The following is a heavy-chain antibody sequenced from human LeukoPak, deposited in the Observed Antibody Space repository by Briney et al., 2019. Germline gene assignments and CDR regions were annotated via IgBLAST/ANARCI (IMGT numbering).Heavy chain of an antibody. Sequence: PSETLSLTCTVSGGSISSSSYYWGWIRQPPGKGLEWIGSAYYSGSTYYNPSLKSRVTISVDTSKNQFSLTLSSVTAADTAVYYCARGPLLWHYWGQGTLVTVSS. J-gene: IGHJ4*02. CDR3: ARGPLLWHY. CDR1: GGSISSSSYY. V-gene: IGHV4-39*07. D-gene: IGHD3-10*01. CDR2: AYYSGST.